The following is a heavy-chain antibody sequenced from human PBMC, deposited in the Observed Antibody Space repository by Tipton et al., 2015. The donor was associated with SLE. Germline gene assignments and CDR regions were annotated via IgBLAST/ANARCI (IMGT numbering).Heavy chain of an antibody. Sequence: SLRLSCAGSGFTFTNYEMNWVRQAPGKGLEWVSYVSFTGDFTYYADSAKGRFTVSRYTTKSSLFLQMNSLRAEDTAVYYCVREGNYYDSSGLFDYWGQGTLVTVSS. CDR3: VREGNYYDSSGLFDY. D-gene: IGHD3-22*01. J-gene: IGHJ4*02. CDR1: GFTFTNYE. V-gene: IGHV3-48*03. CDR2: VSFTGDFT.